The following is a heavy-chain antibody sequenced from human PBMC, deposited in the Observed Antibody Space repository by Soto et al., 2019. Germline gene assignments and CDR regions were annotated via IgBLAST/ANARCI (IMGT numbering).Heavy chain of an antibody. J-gene: IGHJ6*02. Sequence: QSGPTLVNPTQTLTLTCTFSGFSLTKSGVGVGWIRQPPGKALEWLALIYWDDDKRYSPSLESRLTINKDTSKNQVVLTVTNLDPVDTGTYYCVHRVRFQGLDVWGQGTTVTVSS. CDR1: GFSLTKSGVG. V-gene: IGHV2-5*02. CDR3: VHRVRFQGLDV. CDR2: IYWDDDK. D-gene: IGHD2-21*01.